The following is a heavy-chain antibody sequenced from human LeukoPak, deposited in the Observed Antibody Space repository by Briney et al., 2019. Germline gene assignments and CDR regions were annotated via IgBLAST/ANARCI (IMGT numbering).Heavy chain of an antibody. Sequence: SQTLSLTCTVSGGSLSSGSYYWSWIRQPAGKGLEWIGRIYTSGSTNYNPSLKSRVTISVDTSKNQFSLKLSSVTAADTAVYYCARDRNYDFWSGYTNWFDPWGQGTLVTVSS. CDR1: GGSLSSGSYY. D-gene: IGHD3-3*01. CDR3: ARDRNYDFWSGYTNWFDP. J-gene: IGHJ5*02. CDR2: IYTSGST. V-gene: IGHV4-61*02.